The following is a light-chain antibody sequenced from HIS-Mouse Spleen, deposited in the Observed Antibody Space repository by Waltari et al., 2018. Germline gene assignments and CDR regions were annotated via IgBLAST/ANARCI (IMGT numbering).Light chain of an antibody. Sequence: SYELTQPPSVSVSPGQTARITCSGDALPKQYAYGYKQKPGQAPVLVIYKDSERPSGIPERFSGSSSGTTVTLTISGVQAEDEADYYCQSADSSGTYQDVVFGGGTKLTVL. CDR1: ALPKQY. CDR2: KDS. CDR3: QSADSSGTYQDVV. V-gene: IGLV3-25*03. J-gene: IGLJ2*01.